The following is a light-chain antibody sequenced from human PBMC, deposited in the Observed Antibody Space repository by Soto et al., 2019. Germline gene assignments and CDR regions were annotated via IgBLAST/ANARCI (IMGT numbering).Light chain of an antibody. CDR3: QPYNNWPRT. V-gene: IGKV3-15*01. Sequence: EIVMTQSPATLSVSPGERATLSCRASQSVSSNLAWYQQKAGQAPRLLIYGASTRATGIPARFSGSGSGTEFTVAISSLQSEDFAVYYCQPYNNWPRTFGQGTKVEIK. CDR2: GAS. CDR1: QSVSSN. J-gene: IGKJ1*01.